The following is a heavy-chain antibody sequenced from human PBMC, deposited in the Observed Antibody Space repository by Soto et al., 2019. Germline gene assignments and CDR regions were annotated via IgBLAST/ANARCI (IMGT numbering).Heavy chain of an antibody. V-gene: IGHV4-31*03. CDR3: ASGSYYSEWFDP. CDR2: IYYSGRT. J-gene: IGHJ5*02. D-gene: IGHD3-10*01. CDR1: GGSISSGGYY. Sequence: QVQLQESGPGLVKPSQTLSLTCTVSGGSISSGGYYWSWIRQHPGKGLEWIGYIYYSGRTYYNPSLQRRVTISVDTSTNQFSLTLSSVTAADTAVYYCASGSYYSEWFDPWGQGTLVTVSS.